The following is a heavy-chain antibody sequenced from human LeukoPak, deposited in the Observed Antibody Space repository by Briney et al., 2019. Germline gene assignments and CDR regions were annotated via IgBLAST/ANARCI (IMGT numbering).Heavy chain of an antibody. CDR3: SLGGRGYSDY. Sequence: SETLSLTCTVSGGSISSSSYYWGWIRQPPGKGLEWIGSIYYSGSTYYNPSLKSRVTISVDTSKNQFSLKLSSVTAADTAVYYCSLGGRGYSDYWGQGTLVTVSS. J-gene: IGHJ4*02. CDR2: IYYSGST. CDR1: GGSISSSSYY. D-gene: IGHD2-21*01. V-gene: IGHV4-39*07.